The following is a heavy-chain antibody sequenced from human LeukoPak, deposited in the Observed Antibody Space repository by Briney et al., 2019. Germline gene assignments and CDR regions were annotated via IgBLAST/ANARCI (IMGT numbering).Heavy chain of an antibody. Sequence: GGSLRLSCAASGFTFSSYAMSWVRQAPGKGLEWVSAISGSGGSTYYADSVKGRFTISRDNSKNTLYLQMNSLRAEDTAVYYCAKDFPAYYYDSSGYPPEWGQGTLVTASS. CDR3: AKDFPAYYYDSSGYPPE. V-gene: IGHV3-23*01. CDR2: ISGSGGST. D-gene: IGHD3-22*01. J-gene: IGHJ4*02. CDR1: GFTFSSYA.